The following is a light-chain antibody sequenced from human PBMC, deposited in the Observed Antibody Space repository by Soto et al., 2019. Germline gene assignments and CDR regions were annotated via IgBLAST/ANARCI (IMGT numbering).Light chain of an antibody. CDR1: QSVDSVY. J-gene: IGKJ2*01. CDR3: QQYDTSPPLYT. Sequence: EIVLTQSPGTLSLSPGERATLSCRASQSVDSVYLTWYQQKPGQAPRLLIYGASTRAAGIPSMFSGSGSGTDFTLTISRLEPEDFAVYYCQQYDTSPPLYTFGQGTKLEIK. V-gene: IGKV3-20*01. CDR2: GAS.